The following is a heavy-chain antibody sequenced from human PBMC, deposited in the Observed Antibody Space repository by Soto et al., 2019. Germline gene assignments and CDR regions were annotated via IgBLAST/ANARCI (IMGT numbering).Heavy chain of an antibody. J-gene: IGHJ4*02. V-gene: IGHV3-11*01. CDR2: ISSSGSII. CDR3: ARDRGVYIIGWSVVY. Sequence: QVQLVESGGGLVKPGGSLRLSCAASGFTFSYYYMSWIRQAPGKGLEWVSYISSSGSIIYYADSVQGRFTISRDNAKNSLYLNMNSRRADDTAWYYFARDRGVYIIGWSVVYLVQGTLVTVSS. D-gene: IGHD6-19*01. CDR1: GFTFSYYY.